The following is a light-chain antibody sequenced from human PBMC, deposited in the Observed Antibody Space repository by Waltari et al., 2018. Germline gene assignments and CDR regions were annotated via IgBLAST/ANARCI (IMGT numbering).Light chain of an antibody. J-gene: IGLJ3*02. Sequence: SYVLTQPPSVSVAPGETATITCGGSNLGIKDAHWYQPKPGLAPPLVVFDGRDRPTGIPERFSGSNSGNTATLIISRVEAGDEADYYCQVWDNGSDRSVFGGGTKLTVL. CDR2: DGR. CDR1: NLGIKD. V-gene: IGLV3-21*02. CDR3: QVWDNGSDRSV.